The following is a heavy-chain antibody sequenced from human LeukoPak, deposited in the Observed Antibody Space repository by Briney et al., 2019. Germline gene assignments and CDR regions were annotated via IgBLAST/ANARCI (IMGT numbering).Heavy chain of an antibody. Sequence: SGTLSLTCAVSGGSINSDYWWTWVRQSPGKGLEWIGEIYHTGSVNYNLSLESRVTISRDRSKNQFSLMSRSVTAADTAVYYCARHDDFLSAYNYWGQGILVTVSS. CDR3: ARHDDFLSAYNY. V-gene: IGHV4-4*02. CDR1: GGSINSDYW. J-gene: IGHJ4*02. D-gene: IGHD3-3*01. CDR2: IYHTGSV.